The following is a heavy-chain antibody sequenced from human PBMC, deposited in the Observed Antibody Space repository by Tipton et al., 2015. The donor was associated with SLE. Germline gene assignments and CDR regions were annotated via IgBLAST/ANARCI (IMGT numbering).Heavy chain of an antibody. CDR3: ARRGRSAWFPGV. V-gene: IGHV4-34*01. CDR1: GGSFSGYY. CDR2: ISSSGST. D-gene: IGHD3-10*01. J-gene: IGHJ4*02. Sequence: TLSLTCAVYGGSFSGYYWSWIRQPPGKGLEWIASISSSGSTDHNPSLRSRVSISLDTSKNQFSLRLTSATAADTAVYYCARRGRSAWFPGVWGQGTLVTVSS.